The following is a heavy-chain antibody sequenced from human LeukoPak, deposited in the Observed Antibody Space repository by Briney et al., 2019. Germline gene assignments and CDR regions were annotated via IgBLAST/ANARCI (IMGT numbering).Heavy chain of an antibody. D-gene: IGHD5-12*01. Sequence: GGSLRLSCAASGYTFSSYAMSWVRQAPGKGLEWVSAISGSGGSTYYADSMKGRFTISRDNSKNTLYLQMNSLRAEDTAVYYCAKVGSGYDKALDYWGQGTLVTVSS. J-gene: IGHJ4*02. CDR1: GYTFSSYA. CDR2: ISGSGGST. V-gene: IGHV3-23*01. CDR3: AKVGSGYDKALDY.